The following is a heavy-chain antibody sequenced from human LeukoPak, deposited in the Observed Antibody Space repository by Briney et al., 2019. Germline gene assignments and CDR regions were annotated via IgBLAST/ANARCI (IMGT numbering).Heavy chain of an antibody. Sequence: PSVNVSCKASGYKFTDDYIHWVRRAPGQGLEIMGWINPDSGFTNYAQKFKGRVTMTRDTSISTAYLDVRSLTSDDTAVYYCAPTAEAYTSWWKVWGQGTLVTVSS. D-gene: IGHD3-16*01. CDR2: INPDSGFT. V-gene: IGHV1-2*02. CDR3: APTAEAYTSWWKV. J-gene: IGHJ4*02. CDR1: GYKFTDDY.